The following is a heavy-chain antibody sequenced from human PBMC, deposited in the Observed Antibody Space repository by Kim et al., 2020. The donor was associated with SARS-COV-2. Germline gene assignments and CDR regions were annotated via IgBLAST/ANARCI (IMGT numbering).Heavy chain of an antibody. D-gene: IGHD6-13*01. CDR1: GYTFTTYA. J-gene: IGHJ6*02. CDR2: INAAKGYT. V-gene: IGHV1-3*01. Sequence: ASVKVSCKASGYTFTTYAMHWVRQAPGQRLEWMGWINAAKGYTKYSQKFQGRVTITRDTSASTVYMELSSLRSEDTAVYYCARFFAAADNYYGMDVWGQGTTVTVSS. CDR3: ARFFAAADNYYGMDV.